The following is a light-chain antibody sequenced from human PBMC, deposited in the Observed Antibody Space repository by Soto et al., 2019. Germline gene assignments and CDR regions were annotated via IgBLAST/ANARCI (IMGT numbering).Light chain of an antibody. Sequence: DTQMTQSPHSLSASVGDRVTIACQANEDIANHLNWYRQRPGKAPDLLIYDASNLEPGVPSRFSGAGSGTDFTFTISSLLPEDFATYYCQQFHSLPYTFGQGTKLDI. J-gene: IGKJ2*01. V-gene: IGKV1-33*01. CDR3: QQFHSLPYT. CDR2: DAS. CDR1: EDIANH.